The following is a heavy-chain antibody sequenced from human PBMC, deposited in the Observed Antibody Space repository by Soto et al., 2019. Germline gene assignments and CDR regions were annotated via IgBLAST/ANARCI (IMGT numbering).Heavy chain of an antibody. D-gene: IGHD6-13*01. J-gene: IGHJ5*01. Sequence: GGSLRLSCAASGFTFSSYSMNWVRQAPGKGLEWVSYISSSSSTIYYADSVKGRFTISRDNAKNSLYLQMNSLRAEDTAAYYCARDLQQQPHNWFDPSGQGTLFTVSS. CDR3: ARDLQQQPHNWFDP. CDR2: ISSSSSTI. CDR1: GFTFSSYS. V-gene: IGHV3-48*01.